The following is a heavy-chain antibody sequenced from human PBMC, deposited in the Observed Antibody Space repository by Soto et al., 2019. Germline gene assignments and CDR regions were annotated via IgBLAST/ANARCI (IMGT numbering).Heavy chain of an antibody. V-gene: IGHV4-31*03. CDR2: IYYSGST. D-gene: IGHD3-22*01. Sequence: SETLSLTCTVSGGSISSGGYYWSWIRQHPGKGLEWIGYIYYSGSTYYNPSLKSRVTISVDTSKNQFSLKLSSVTAADTAVYYCARDYYDSSGYYFRGPYDAFDIWGQGTMITVSS. CDR1: GGSISSGGYY. CDR3: ARDYYDSSGYYFRGPYDAFDI. J-gene: IGHJ3*02.